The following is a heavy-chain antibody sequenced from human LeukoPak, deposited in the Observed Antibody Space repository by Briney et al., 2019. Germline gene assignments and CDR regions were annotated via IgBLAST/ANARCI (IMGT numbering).Heavy chain of an antibody. V-gene: IGHV3-74*01. CDR2: INSEGSST. CDR1: GFTFSRYW. D-gene: IGHD2-21*02. CDR3: ASTMHTYGDGDCLGY. J-gene: IGHJ4*02. Sequence: HGGSLRLSCVPSGFTFSRYWMHWVRHAPGARLVWGSRINSEGSSTNYADSVKGRFTISRDNAKNTLYLQMSSLRAEDTAVYYCASTMHTYGDGDCLGYWGRGTLATVSS.